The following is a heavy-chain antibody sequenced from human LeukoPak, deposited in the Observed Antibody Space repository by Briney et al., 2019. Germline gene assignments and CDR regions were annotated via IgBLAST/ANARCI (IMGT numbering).Heavy chain of an antibody. V-gene: IGHV4-59*08. Sequence: SETLSLTCTVAGRSISSYYWSWIRQPPGKGLEWIGYIYYIGSTNYNPSLKSRVTISVDTSKNQFSLKLSSVTAADTAMYYCARHGDGRDGYNYPFDYWGQGTLVTVSS. CDR2: IYYIGST. J-gene: IGHJ4*02. CDR3: ARHGDGRDGYNYPFDY. D-gene: IGHD5-24*01. CDR1: GRSISSYY.